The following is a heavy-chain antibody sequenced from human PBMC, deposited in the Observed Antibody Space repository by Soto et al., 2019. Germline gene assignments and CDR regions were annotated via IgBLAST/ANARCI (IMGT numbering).Heavy chain of an antibody. Sequence: PGESLKISCKGSGYSFTSYWIGWVRQMPGKGLEWMGIIYPGDSDTRYSPSFQGQVTISADKSISTAYLQWSSLKASDTAMYYCARQGGTMVRAVIITRSWFDPWGQGTLVTVSS. D-gene: IGHD3-10*01. CDR2: IYPGDSDT. V-gene: IGHV5-51*01. CDR3: ARQGGTMVRAVIITRSWFDP. CDR1: GYSFTSYW. J-gene: IGHJ5*02.